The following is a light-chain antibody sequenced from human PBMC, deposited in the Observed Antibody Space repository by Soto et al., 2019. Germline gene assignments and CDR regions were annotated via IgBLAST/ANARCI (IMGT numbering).Light chain of an antibody. CDR3: QQSYSTPFT. Sequence: DIQMTQSPSSLSASVGDSVTITCRASQSISNYLNWYQQKPGKAPKLLVYAASSLQSGVPSRFSGSGSGTDVTLTISSLQPEDFATYYCQQSYSTPFTFGPGTKVDIK. J-gene: IGKJ3*01. V-gene: IGKV1-39*01. CDR1: QSISNY. CDR2: AAS.